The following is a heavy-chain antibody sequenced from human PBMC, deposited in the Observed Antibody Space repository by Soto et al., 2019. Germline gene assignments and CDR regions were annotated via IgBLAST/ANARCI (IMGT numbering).Heavy chain of an antibody. D-gene: IGHD3-10*01. CDR2: INAGDGNR. J-gene: IGHJ4*02. CDR3: ATAWFGRFDF. CDR1: GPFPFSNYA. Sequence: QVHLAQSGAEMKRPGASVKLSCRPSGPFPFSNYAMHWVRQAPGQRPEWVGWINAGDGNRRYSEKLQGRVTITRDTSATTVYMELSGLRSEDTAVYYCATAWFGRFDFWGQGSLVTVSS. V-gene: IGHV1-3*01.